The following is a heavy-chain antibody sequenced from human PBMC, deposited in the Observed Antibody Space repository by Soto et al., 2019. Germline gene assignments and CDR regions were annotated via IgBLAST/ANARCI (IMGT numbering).Heavy chain of an antibody. V-gene: IGHV4-31*03. CDR1: SPSVATGGGYS. CDR2: VHSSGST. CDR3: ARDRGFCSNGICYYYYGVDV. J-gene: IGHJ6*02. Sequence: QVQMQESGPGLVKPSQTLSLTCSVSSPSVATGGGYSWGWVRQHPRKGLEWIGPVHSSGSTYYNPSLRSRAVISADTSKNQFSLNLTSVTAADTAVYYCARDRGFCSNGICYYYYGVDVWGQGTTVTVSS. D-gene: IGHD3-10*01.